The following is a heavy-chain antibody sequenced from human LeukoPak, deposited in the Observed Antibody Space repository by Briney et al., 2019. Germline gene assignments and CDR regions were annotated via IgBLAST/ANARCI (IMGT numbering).Heavy chain of an antibody. V-gene: IGHV5-51*01. CDR2: IHPGDSDT. CDR1: GYTFTAYW. CDR3: GRHQHSGSYGAFDI. D-gene: IGHD1-26*01. Sequence: RGESLRISCQGSGYTFTAYWIGWVRQMPGKGLEWVGIIHPGDSDTRYSPSFQGQVTISADKSITTAYLQWSSLKASDTAMYYCGRHQHSGSYGAFDIWGQGTMVTVSS. J-gene: IGHJ3*02.